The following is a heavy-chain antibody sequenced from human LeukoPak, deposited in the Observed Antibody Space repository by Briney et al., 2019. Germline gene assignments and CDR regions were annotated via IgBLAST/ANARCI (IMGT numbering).Heavy chain of an antibody. CDR2: IWYDGSNK. V-gene: IGHV3-30*02. J-gene: IGHJ5*02. CDR1: GFTFSSYG. CDR3: AKRANWNHNWFDP. Sequence: GGSLRLSCAASGFTFSSYGMHWVRQAPGKGLEWVAVIWYDGSNKYYADSVKGRFTISRDNSKNTLYLQMNSLRTEDTAVYYCAKRANWNHNWFDPWGQGTLVTVSS. D-gene: IGHD1-1*01.